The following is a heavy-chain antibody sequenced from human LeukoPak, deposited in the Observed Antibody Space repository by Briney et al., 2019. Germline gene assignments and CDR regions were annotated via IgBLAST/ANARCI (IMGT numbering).Heavy chain of an antibody. J-gene: IGHJ3*02. CDR2: ISSSSSYI. CDR1: GFTFSSYS. Sequence: GGSLRLSCAASGFTFSSYSMNWVRQAPGKGLEWVSSISSSSSYIYYADSVKGRFTISRDNAKNSLYLQMNSLRAEDTAVYYCARDSSALAAFDIWGQGTMVTVSS. D-gene: IGHD6-19*01. CDR3: ARDSSALAAFDI. V-gene: IGHV3-21*01.